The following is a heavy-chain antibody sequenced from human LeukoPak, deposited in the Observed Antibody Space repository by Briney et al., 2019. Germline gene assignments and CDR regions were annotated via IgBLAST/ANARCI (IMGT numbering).Heavy chain of an antibody. J-gene: IGHJ6*02. CDR1: GGSISSGGYY. Sequence: SETLSLTCTVSGGSISSGGYYWSWIRQHPGKGLEWIGYTYYSGSTYYNPSLKSRVTISVDTSKNQFSLKLSSVTAADTAVYYCARGTQGIAAAGYYYYYGMDVWGQGTTVTVSS. D-gene: IGHD6-13*01. CDR3: ARGTQGIAAAGYYYYYGMDV. CDR2: TYYSGST. V-gene: IGHV4-31*03.